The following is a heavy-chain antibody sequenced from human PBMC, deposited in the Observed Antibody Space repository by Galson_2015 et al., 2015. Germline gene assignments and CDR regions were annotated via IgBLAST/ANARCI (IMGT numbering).Heavy chain of an antibody. CDR1: GGPFTTED. CDR3: ARAKGDGHDSHYYAMDV. CDR2: VDPVRGST. D-gene: IGHD5-24*01. Sequence: SVKVSCKAVGGPFTTEDIIWVRQAPGQGLEWLGRVDPVRGSTRYAPKFQGAVTFSADRSTNTAYLELRGLRSEDTALYFCARAKGDGHDSHYYAMDVWGQGTPVTVSS. V-gene: IGHV1-69*04. J-gene: IGHJ6*02.